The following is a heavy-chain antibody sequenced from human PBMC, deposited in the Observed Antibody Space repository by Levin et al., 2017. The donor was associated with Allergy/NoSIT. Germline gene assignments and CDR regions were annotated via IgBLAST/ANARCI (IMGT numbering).Heavy chain of an antibody. D-gene: IGHD4-17*01. J-gene: IGHJ6*02. V-gene: IGHV4-39*07. CDR1: SGSISVTSYY. CDR3: AKESGDFGKYGIDV. CDR2: NYYDGGT. Sequence: SQTLSLTCAVSSGSISVTSYYWAWIRQPPGKALEWIGNNYYDGGTYYNPSLKSRITLSVDTSKNQFSLKLRSVTAADAATYYCAKESGDFGKYGIDVWGQGTTVTVS.